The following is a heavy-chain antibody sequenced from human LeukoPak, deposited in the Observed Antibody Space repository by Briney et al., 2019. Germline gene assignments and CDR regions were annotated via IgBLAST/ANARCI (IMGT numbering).Heavy chain of an antibody. D-gene: IGHD3-10*01. CDR2: VYHSGST. CDR1: GDSISSSRYC. V-gene: IGHV4-39*01. J-gene: IGHJ4*02. Sequence: SETLSLTCSVSGDSISSSRYCWGWLRQPPGTGLEWIGSVYHSGSTHYNPSLNSRITISVDTSKNQFSLRLRSVTAADTALYFCLAYYSLSGNYYNGIDYWGQGTLVTVSS. CDR3: LAYYSLSGNYYNGIDY.